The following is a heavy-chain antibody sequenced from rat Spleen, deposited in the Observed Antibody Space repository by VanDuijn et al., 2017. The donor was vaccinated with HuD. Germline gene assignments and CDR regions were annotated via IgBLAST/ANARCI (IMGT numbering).Heavy chain of an antibody. V-gene: IGHV5-20*01. CDR3: TTGSSYPLMDA. J-gene: IGHJ4*01. CDR1: GFTFSNYS. D-gene: IGHD1-2*01. Sequence: EVQLVESGGGLVQPGRSMKLSCAASGFTFSNYSMAWVRQAPKKGLEWVAYISYDGGSTYYRDPVKGRFTISRDNAKSTLYLQMDSLRSEDTATYYCTTGSSYPLMDAWGQGASVTVSS. CDR2: ISYDGGST.